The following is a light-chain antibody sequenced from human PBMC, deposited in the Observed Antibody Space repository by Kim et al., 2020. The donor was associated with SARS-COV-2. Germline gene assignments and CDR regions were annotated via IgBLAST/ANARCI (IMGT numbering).Light chain of an antibody. CDR2: EVT. J-gene: IGLJ3*02. CDR3: NSYADSSSWV. Sequence: QSALTQPPSASGSPGQSVTISCTGSSSDVGGYDYVSWYQQHPGKAPKLIIYEVTKRPSGVPDRFSGSKSGDTASLTVSGLQAEDEADYYCNSYADSSSWVFGGGTQLTVL. CDR1: SSDVGGYDY. V-gene: IGLV2-8*01.